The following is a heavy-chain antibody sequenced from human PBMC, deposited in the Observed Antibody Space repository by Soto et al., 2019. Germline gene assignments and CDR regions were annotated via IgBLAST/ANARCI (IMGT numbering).Heavy chain of an antibody. CDR3: AGGGAIVGVGAPPVGHGMDV. Sequence: QVQLVQSGAEVKKPGSSVKVSCKASGGTFSSYAISWVRQAPGQGLEWMGGIIPIFGTANYARKFQGRVPITADEPPVPAYMEVSSLRSEDTAVYYCAGGGAIVGVGAPPVGHGMDVWGQGTTVTVSS. D-gene: IGHD2-15*01. J-gene: IGHJ6*02. V-gene: IGHV1-69*01. CDR2: IIPIFGTA. CDR1: GGTFSSYA.